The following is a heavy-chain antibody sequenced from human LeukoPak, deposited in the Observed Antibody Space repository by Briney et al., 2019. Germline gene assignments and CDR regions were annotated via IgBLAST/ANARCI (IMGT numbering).Heavy chain of an antibody. CDR1: GFTFSSYA. CDR2: ISYDGSNK. V-gene: IGHV3-30-3*01. J-gene: IGHJ4*02. Sequence: QTGGSLRLSCAASGFTFSSYAMHWVRQAPGKGLEWVAVISYDGSNKYYADSVKGRFTISRDNSKNTPYLQMNSLRAEDTAVYYCARYLYYYGSGSYSDYWGQGTLVTVSS. D-gene: IGHD3-10*01. CDR3: ARYLYYYGSGSYSDY.